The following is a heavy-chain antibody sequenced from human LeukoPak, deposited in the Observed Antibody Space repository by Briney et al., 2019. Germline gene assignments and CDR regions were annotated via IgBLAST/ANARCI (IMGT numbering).Heavy chain of an antibody. D-gene: IGHD5-18*01. J-gene: IGHJ3*02. CDR2: IYYGGST. CDR1: GGSISSSSYY. Sequence: SETLSLTCTVSGGSISSSSYYWGWIRQPPGKGLEWIGSIYYGGSTYYNPSLKSRVTISVDTSKNQFSLKLSSVTAADTAVYYCARDGGYSYAYHDAFDIWGQGTMVTVSS. CDR3: ARDGGYSYAYHDAFDI. V-gene: IGHV4-39*07.